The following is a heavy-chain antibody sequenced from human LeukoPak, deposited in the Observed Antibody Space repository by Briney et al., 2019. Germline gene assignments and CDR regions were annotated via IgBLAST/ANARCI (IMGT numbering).Heavy chain of an antibody. CDR2: IYYSGST. J-gene: IGHJ4*02. V-gene: IGHV4-59*01. CDR1: GGSISGYY. CDR3: ARGAYDSSGYPDY. D-gene: IGHD3-22*01. Sequence: SETLSLTCTVSGGSISGYYWSWIRQPPGKGLEWIGYIYYSGSTNYNPSLKSRVTISVDTSKKQFSLKLSSVTAADTAVYYCARGAYDSSGYPDYWGQGTLVTVSS.